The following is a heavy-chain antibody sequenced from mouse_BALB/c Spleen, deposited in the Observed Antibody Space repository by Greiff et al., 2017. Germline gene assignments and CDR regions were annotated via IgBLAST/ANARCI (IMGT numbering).Heavy chain of an antibody. CDR3: ARRPYPSYY. D-gene: IGHD1-1*01. CDR2: INPSNGRT. V-gene: IGHV1S81*02. CDR1: GYTFTSYW. Sequence: QVQLQQPGAELVKPGASVKLSCKASGYTFTSYWMHWVKQRPGQGLEWIGEINPSNGRTNYNEKFKSKATLTVDTSSSTAYMQLSSLTSEDSAVYYYARRPYPSYYWGQGTTLTVSS. J-gene: IGHJ2*01.